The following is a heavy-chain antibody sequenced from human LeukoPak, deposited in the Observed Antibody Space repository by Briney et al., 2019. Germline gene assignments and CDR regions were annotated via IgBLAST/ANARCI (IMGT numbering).Heavy chain of an antibody. Sequence: PSETLSLTCTVSGGSISSSSYYWGWIRQPPRKGLEWIGSIYYSGSTYYNPSLKSRVTISVDTSKNQFSLKLSSVTAADTAVYYCASPTRDYSNYNFAYWGQGTLVTVSS. J-gene: IGHJ4*02. CDR3: ASPTRDYSNYNFAY. D-gene: IGHD4-11*01. V-gene: IGHV4-39*01. CDR2: IYYSGST. CDR1: GGSISSSSYY.